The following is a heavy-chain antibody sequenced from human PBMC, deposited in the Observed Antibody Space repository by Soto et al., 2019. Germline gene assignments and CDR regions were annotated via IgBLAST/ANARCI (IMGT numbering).Heavy chain of an antibody. CDR2: ISYDGSNK. D-gene: IGHD1-1*01. Sequence: QVQLVESGGGVVQPGRSLRLSCAASGFTFSSYAMHWVRQAPGKGLEWVAVISYDGSNKYYADSVKGRFTISRDKSTNTLYLPMNSLRAEDTAVYYCARGGLLDAFDIWGQGTMVTVSS. CDR3: ARGGLLDAFDI. J-gene: IGHJ3*02. CDR1: GFTFSSYA. V-gene: IGHV3-30-3*01.